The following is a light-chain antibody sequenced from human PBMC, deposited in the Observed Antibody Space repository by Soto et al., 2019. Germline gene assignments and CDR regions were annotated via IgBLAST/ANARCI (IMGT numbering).Light chain of an antibody. CDR2: GAS. J-gene: IGKJ1*01. CDR1: QSVSSSS. CDR3: QQFGSSPGT. V-gene: IGKV3-20*01. Sequence: EIVLTQSPGTLSLSPGERATLSCRASQSVSSSSLAWYQQKPGQAPRLLIFGASSRATGIPDRFSGSGSGTDFTLTISRLEPEDFAVYYCQQFGSSPGTFGQGTKVEI.